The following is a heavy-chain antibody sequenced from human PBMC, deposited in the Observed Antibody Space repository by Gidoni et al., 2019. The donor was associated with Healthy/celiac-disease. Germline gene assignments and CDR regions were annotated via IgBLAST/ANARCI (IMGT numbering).Heavy chain of an antibody. Sequence: QLQLQESGPGLVKPSETLYLTCTGYGGSISSSSYYWGWIRKPPGKGLEWIGSIYYSGSTYYNPSLKRRVTISVDTSKNQFSLNLSSVTAADTAVYYCARLATGGRGDYFDYWGQGTLVTVSS. D-gene: IGHD5-12*01. CDR3: ARLATGGRGDYFDY. CDR1: GGSISSSSYY. V-gene: IGHV4-39*01. J-gene: IGHJ4*02. CDR2: IYYSGST.